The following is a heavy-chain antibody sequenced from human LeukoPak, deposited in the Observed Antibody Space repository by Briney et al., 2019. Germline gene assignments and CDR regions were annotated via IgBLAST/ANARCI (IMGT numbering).Heavy chain of an antibody. CDR1: GFTISSYA. CDR3: AKSGGGDCTGDYCINWFDP. Sequence: PGGSLRLSCEGSGFTISSYAMSWVRQAPGKGLEWVSAINGGGGLTYYADSVKGRFTISRDNSKNTLYLQMNGLRAEDTAVYYCAKSGGGDCTGDYCINWFDPWGQGTLVTVSS. J-gene: IGHJ5*02. CDR2: INGGGGLT. V-gene: IGHV3-23*01. D-gene: IGHD2-8*02.